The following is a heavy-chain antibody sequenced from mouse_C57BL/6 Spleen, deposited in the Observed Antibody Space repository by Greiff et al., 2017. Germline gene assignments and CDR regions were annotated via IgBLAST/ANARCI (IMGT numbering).Heavy chain of an antibody. V-gene: IGHV5-9-1*02. J-gene: IGHJ4*01. CDR3: TRDAIEYAMDY. CDR1: GFTFSSYA. CDR2: ISSGGDYI. Sequence: EVQLVESGAGLVKPGGSLKLSCAASGFTFSSYAMSWVRQTPEKRLEWVAYISSGGDYIYYADTVKGRFTISRDNSRNTLYLQMRCLTSEDTAMYYCTRDAIEYAMDYWGQGTSVTVSS.